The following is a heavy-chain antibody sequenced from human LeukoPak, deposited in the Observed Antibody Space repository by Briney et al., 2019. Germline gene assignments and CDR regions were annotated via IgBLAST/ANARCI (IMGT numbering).Heavy chain of an antibody. CDR2: SNDSGGT. Sequence: SETLSLTCAVYGGTFSGYYWSWIRQPPGKRLEWVGESNDSGGTNYNPSLKSRVTISVDTSKNQFSLKLSSVTAADTAVYYCARSSGSYYGYYWGQGTLVTVSS. CDR3: ARSSGSYYGYY. D-gene: IGHD1-26*01. J-gene: IGHJ4*02. V-gene: IGHV4-34*01. CDR1: GGTFSGYY.